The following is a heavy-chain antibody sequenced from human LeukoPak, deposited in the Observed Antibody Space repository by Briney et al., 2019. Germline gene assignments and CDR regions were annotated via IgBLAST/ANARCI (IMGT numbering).Heavy chain of an antibody. CDR1: GFSFDDFA. CDR2: IRRRAYGGAA. Sequence: GQSLRLSCTTSGFSFDDFAMSWVRQPAGKGLEWVGFIRRRAYGGAAEYAASVKGRFIISRDDSKGIAYLQMNSLKTEDTAVYYCSRNGLVDFDYWGQGSRVIVSP. V-gene: IGHV3-49*04. CDR3: SRNGLVDFDY. J-gene: IGHJ4*02.